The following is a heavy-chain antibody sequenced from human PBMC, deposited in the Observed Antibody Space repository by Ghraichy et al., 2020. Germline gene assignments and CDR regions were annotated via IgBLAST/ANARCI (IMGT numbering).Heavy chain of an antibody. CDR2: IYYSGST. Sequence: SETLSLTCTVSGGSISSSSYYWGWIRQPPGKGLEWIGSIYYSGSTYYNPSLKSRVTISVDTSKNQFSLKLSSVTAADTAVYYCARHLSGGGYSIQEGFDYWGQGTLVTVSS. CDR3: ARHLSGGGYSIQEGFDY. J-gene: IGHJ4*02. V-gene: IGHV4-39*01. CDR1: GGSISSSSYY. D-gene: IGHD6-13*01.